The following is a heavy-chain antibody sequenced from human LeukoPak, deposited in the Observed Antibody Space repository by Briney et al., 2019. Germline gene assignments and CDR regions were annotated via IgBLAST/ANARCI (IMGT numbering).Heavy chain of an antibody. V-gene: IGHV3-33*06. CDR1: GFTFSSYG. J-gene: IGHJ4*02. CDR2: IWHEGSNK. CDR3: AKGFGSGPKYYYDSSGYHNYFDY. D-gene: IGHD3-22*01. Sequence: PGGSLRLSCAASGFTFSSYGMHWVRQAPGKGLEWVAVIWHEGSNKYYADSVKGRFTISRDNSKNTLYLQMNSLRAEDTAVYYCAKGFGSGPKYYYDSSGYHNYFDYWGQGTLVTVSS.